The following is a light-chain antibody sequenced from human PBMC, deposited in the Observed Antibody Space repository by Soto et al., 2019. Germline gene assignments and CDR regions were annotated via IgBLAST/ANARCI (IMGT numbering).Light chain of an antibody. CDR3: TSYAGGNNV. CDR2: EVN. V-gene: IGLV2-8*01. CDR1: SSDVGGYNY. J-gene: IGLJ1*01. Sequence: QSALTQPPSASGSPGQSVTISCTGTSSDVGGYNYVSWYQQHPGKVPKLTVYEVNKRPSGVPDRFSGSKSGNTASLTVSGLQAKNEADYYCTSYAGGNNVFGTGTKVTVL.